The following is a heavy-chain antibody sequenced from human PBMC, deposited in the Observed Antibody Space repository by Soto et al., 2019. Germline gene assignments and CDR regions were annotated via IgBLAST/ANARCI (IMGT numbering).Heavy chain of an antibody. Sequence: PGGSLRLSCAASGFTFSSYGMHWVRQAPGKGLEWVAVIWYDGSNKYYADSVKGRFTISRDNSKNTLYLQMNSLRAEDTAVYYCARDRIIAARARYYYGMDVWGQGTTVTVSS. CDR2: IWYDGSNK. V-gene: IGHV3-33*01. CDR1: GFTFSSYG. CDR3: ARDRIIAARARYYYGMDV. D-gene: IGHD6-6*01. J-gene: IGHJ6*02.